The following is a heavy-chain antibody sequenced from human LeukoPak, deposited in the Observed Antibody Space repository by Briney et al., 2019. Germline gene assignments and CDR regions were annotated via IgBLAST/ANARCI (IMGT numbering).Heavy chain of an antibody. J-gene: IGHJ5*02. D-gene: IGHD5-24*01. CDR2: IKQDGSEK. CDR1: GFTFSDNW. CDR3: ARDSRDGYNFNWFDP. V-gene: IGHV3-7*01. Sequence: GGSLRLSCAASGFTFSDNWMTWVRQAPGKGLEWVATIKQDGSEKYYVDSVRGRFTISRDNAKNTLYLQMNSLRAEDTAVYYCARDSRDGYNFNWFDPWGQGTLVTVSS.